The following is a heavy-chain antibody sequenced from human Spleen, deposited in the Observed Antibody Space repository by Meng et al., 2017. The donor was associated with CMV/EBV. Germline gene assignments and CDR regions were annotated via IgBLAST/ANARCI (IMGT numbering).Heavy chain of an antibody. Sequence: ASAKVSCKASGYTFTSYDINWVRQATGQGLEWMGWMNPNSGGTNYAQKFQGRVTMTRDTSISTAYMELSRLRSDDTAVYYCARDWRYCSSTSCYLFDYWGQGTLVTVSS. CDR1: GYTFTSYD. J-gene: IGHJ4*02. CDR2: MNPNSGGT. D-gene: IGHD2-2*01. V-gene: IGHV1-2*02. CDR3: ARDWRYCSSTSCYLFDY.